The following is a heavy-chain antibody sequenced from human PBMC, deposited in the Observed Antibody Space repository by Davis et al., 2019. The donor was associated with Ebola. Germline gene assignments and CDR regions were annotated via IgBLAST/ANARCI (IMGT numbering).Heavy chain of an antibody. D-gene: IGHD5-12*01. V-gene: IGHV1-69*13. CDR3: AKAAPGPGYDDAFDI. Sequence: AASVKVSCQASVGTFSSYAISWVRQAPGQGLEWMGGIIPIFGTANYAQKFQGRVTITADESTSTAYMERSSLRSEDTAVYYCAKAAPGPGYDDAFDIWGQGTMVTVSS. J-gene: IGHJ3*02. CDR2: IIPIFGTA. CDR1: VGTFSSYA.